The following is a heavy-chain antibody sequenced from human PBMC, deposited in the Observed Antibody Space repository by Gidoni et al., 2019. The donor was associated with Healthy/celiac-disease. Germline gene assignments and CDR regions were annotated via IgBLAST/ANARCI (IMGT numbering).Heavy chain of an antibody. D-gene: IGHD3-10*01. Sequence: EVKKPGSSVKVSCKASGGTFSSYAISWVRQAPGQGLEWMGGIIPIFGTPNYAQKFQGRVTITADKSTSTAYMELSSLRSEDTAVYYCARLGGSGITMVRGVVRDYWGQGTLVTVSS. CDR2: IIPIFGTP. CDR1: GGTFSSYA. CDR3: ARLGGSGITMVRGVVRDY. V-gene: IGHV1-69*06. J-gene: IGHJ4*02.